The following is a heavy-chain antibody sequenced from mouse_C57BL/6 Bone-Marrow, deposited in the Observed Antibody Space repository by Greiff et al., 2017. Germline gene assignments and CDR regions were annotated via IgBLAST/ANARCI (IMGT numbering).Heavy chain of an antibody. Sequence: EVMLVESGGGLVQPGGSLKLSCAASGFTFSDYGMAWVRQAPRKGPEWVAFISNLAYSIYYADTVTGRFTISRENAKNTLYLEMSSLRSEDTAMYYCARPPYGSSPWYFDVWGTGTTVTVSS. J-gene: IGHJ1*03. CDR2: ISNLAYSI. CDR1: GFTFSDYG. V-gene: IGHV5-15*01. D-gene: IGHD1-1*01. CDR3: ARPPYGSSPWYFDV.